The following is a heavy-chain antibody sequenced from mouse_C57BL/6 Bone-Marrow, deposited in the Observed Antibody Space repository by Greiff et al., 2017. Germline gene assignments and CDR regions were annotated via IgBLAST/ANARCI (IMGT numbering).Heavy chain of an antibody. CDR2: IDPSDSYT. V-gene: IGHV1-50*01. J-gene: IGHJ3*01. CDR3: ARQLRLRGFAY. CDR1: GYTFTSYW. Sequence: QVQLQQPGDELVKPGASVKLSCKASGYTFTSYWMQWVKQRPGQGLEWIGEIDPSDSYTNYNQKFKGKATLTVDTSSSTAYMQLSSLTSEDSAVYYCARQLRLRGFAYWGQGTLVTVSA. D-gene: IGHD3-2*02.